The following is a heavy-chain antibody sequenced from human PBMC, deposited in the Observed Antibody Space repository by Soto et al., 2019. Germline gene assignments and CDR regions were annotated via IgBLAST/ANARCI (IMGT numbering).Heavy chain of an antibody. D-gene: IGHD3-22*01. CDR2: IYYSGST. J-gene: IGHJ1*01. V-gene: IGHV4-31*03. CDR1: GGSISSGGYY. CDR3: ATNGGYYDSSGPKYFQY. Sequence: SETLSLTCTVSGGSISSGGYYWSWVRQHPGKGLECIGYIYYSGSTNYNPSLKSRVTISVDTSKSQFSLKLSSVTAADTAVYYCATNGGYYDSSGPKYFQYWGQGTLVTVSS.